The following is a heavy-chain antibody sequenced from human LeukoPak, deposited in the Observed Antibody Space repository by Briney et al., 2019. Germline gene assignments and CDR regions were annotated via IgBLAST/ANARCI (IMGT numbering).Heavy chain of an antibody. V-gene: IGHV4-59*08. CDR1: GGSISSYY. CDR2: IYFSGNT. CDR3: ARRAYSSGYYYFDY. D-gene: IGHD6-19*01. Sequence: SETLSLTCTVSGGSISSYYWSWIRQPPGKGLEWIGYIYFSGNTNYNPSLKSRVTISVDTSKNQFSLKLSSVTAADTAVYYCARRAYSSGYYYFDYWGQGTQVTVSS. J-gene: IGHJ4*02.